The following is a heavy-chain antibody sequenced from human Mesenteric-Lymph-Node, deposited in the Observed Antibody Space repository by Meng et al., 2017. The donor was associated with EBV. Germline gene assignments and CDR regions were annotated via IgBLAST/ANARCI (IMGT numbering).Heavy chain of an antibody. CDR2: INHSGTT. V-gene: IGHV4-34*02. D-gene: IGHD2-2*01. CDR3: ARGYCTTTTCYALVFDP. CDR1: GGSFSGYY. Sequence: QVQLQQWGAGLVKPSETLSPTCEVLGGSFSGYYWGWIRQPPGKGLEWVGEINHSGTTNYNPSLKSRVTISIDTSQNQFSLKMTSVDDVDTAVYYCARGYCTTTTCYALVFDPWDEGTLVTVAS. J-gene: IGHJ5*02.